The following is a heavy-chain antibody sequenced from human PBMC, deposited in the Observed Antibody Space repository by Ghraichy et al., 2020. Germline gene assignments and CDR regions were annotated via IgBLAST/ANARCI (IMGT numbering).Heavy chain of an antibody. CDR1: GFTFSSYW. CDR3: ARGVRGSTPYGMDV. J-gene: IGHJ6*02. D-gene: IGHD3-10*02. V-gene: IGHV3-74*01. Sequence: GGSLRLSCAASGFTFSSYWMHWVRQAPGKGLVWVSRINGDGSATSHADSVKGRFTISRDNAKNTLYLQMNSLRAEDTAVYYCARGVRGSTPYGMDVWGRGTTVTVSS. CDR2: INGDGSAT.